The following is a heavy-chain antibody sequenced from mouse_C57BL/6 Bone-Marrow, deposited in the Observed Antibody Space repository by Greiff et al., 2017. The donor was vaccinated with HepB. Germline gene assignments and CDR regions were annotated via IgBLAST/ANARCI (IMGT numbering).Heavy chain of an antibody. J-gene: IGHJ3*01. CDR2: IDPEDGDT. CDR1: GFNIKDYY. CDR3: TTSVLGRGPWFAY. Sequence: EVKLQESGAELVRPGASVKLSCTASGFNIKDYYMHWVKQRPEQGLEWIGRIDPEDGDTEYAPKFQGKATMTADTSSNTAYLQLSSLTSEDTAVYYCTTSVLGRGPWFAYWGQGTLVTVSA. V-gene: IGHV14-1*01. D-gene: IGHD4-1*01.